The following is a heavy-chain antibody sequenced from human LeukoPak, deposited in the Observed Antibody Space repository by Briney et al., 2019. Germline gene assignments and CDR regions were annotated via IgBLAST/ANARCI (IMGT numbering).Heavy chain of an antibody. CDR1: GFIFSTYG. CDR3: ARDLAGRDYFDY. Sequence: GGSLRLSCAASGFIFSTYGMHWVRQAPGKGLEWVAFIQYEHGTDKFYADSVRGRFTISRDNAKNSLYLQMNSLRAEDTAVYYCARDLAGRDYFDYWGQGTLVTVSS. V-gene: IGHV3-30*02. J-gene: IGHJ4*02. CDR2: IQYEHGTDK.